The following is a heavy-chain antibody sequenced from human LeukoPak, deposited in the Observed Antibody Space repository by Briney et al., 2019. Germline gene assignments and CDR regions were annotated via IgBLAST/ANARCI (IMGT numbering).Heavy chain of an antibody. J-gene: IGHJ4*02. CDR3: ARTPDYSASLDN. CDR2: MYTSGST. CDR1: GGFISSASYY. V-gene: IGHV4-61*02. D-gene: IGHD4-11*01. Sequence: SETLPLTCTVSGGFISSASYYWSWIRQPAGKGLEWIGLMYTSGSTNYNPSLKSRVTISVDTSKNQFSLKLSSVTAADTAVYYCARTPDYSASLDNWGQGTLVTVSS.